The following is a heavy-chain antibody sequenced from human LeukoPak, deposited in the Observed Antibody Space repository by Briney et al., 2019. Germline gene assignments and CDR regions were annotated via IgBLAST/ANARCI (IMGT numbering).Heavy chain of an antibody. V-gene: IGHV4-61*02. D-gene: IGHD1-26*01. CDR2: IYTSGST. CDR3: ARGGDTFRDY. CDR1: GGSISSGSYY. Sequence: SETLSLTCTVSGGSISSGSYYWSWIRQPAGKGLEWIGRIYTSGSTNYNPSLKSRVTISVDTSKNQFSLKLSSVTAADTAVYYCARGGDTFRDYWGQGTLVTVSS. J-gene: IGHJ4*02.